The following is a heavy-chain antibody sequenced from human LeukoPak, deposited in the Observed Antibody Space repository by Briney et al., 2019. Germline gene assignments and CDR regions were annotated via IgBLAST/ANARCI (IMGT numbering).Heavy chain of an antibody. J-gene: IGHJ6*03. Sequence: GGSLRLSCAASGFTFSSYWMSWVRQAPGKRREWVANIKQDGSEKYYVDSVKGRFTISRDNAKNSLYLQMNSLIAEDTAVYYCARTYSSSWYYYYYYMDVWGKGTTVTVSS. D-gene: IGHD6-13*01. CDR2: IKQDGSEK. CDR1: GFTFSSYW. V-gene: IGHV3-7*01. CDR3: ARTYSSSWYYYYYYMDV.